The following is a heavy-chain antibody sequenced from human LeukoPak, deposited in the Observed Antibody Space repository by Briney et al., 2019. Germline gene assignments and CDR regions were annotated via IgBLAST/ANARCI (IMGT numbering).Heavy chain of an antibody. Sequence: SETLSLTCAVYGGSFSGYYWSWIRQPPGKGLEWIGEINHSGSTNYNPSLKSRVTMSVDTSKNQFSLKLSSVTAADTAVYYCARSHCSSTSCYRATGSYFDYWGQGTLVTVSS. CDR1: GGSFSGYY. J-gene: IGHJ4*02. CDR3: ARSHCSSTSCYRATGSYFDY. D-gene: IGHD2-2*02. V-gene: IGHV4-34*01. CDR2: INHSGST.